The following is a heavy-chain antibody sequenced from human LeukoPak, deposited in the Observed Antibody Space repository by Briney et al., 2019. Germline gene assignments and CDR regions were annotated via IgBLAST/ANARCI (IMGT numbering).Heavy chain of an antibody. V-gene: IGHV1-69*05. CDR2: IIPIFGTA. D-gene: IGHD3-3*01. CDR1: GYTFTSYA. Sequence: SVKVSCKASGYTFTSYAISWVRQAPGQGLEWMGGIIPIFGTANYAQKFQGRVTITTDESTSTAYMELSSLRSEDTAVYYCARGRDFWSGYYRTYYYYMDVWGKGTTVTVSS. CDR3: ARGRDFWSGYYRTYYYYMDV. J-gene: IGHJ6*03.